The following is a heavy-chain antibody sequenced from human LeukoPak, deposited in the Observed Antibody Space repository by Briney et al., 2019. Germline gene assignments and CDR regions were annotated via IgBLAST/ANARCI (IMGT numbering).Heavy chain of an antibody. V-gene: IGHV3-48*02. Sequence: PGGSLRLSCAASGFTFSSYSMNWVRQAPGKGLEWVSYISSSSSTIYYADAVKVRFTNSRDNAKKSLYLQMNRLRDEDTAVCYCAKVQLGSYVNYYHYYGMDVWGQGTTVTVSS. D-gene: IGHD3-16*01. CDR2: ISSSSSTI. J-gene: IGHJ6*02. CDR3: AKVQLGSYVNYYHYYGMDV. CDR1: GFTFSSYS.